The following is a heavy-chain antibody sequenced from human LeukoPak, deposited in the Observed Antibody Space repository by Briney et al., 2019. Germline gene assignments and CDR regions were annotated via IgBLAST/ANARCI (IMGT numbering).Heavy chain of an antibody. CDR3: ANNHLDDILTRTELDY. V-gene: IGHV3-23*01. J-gene: IGHJ4*02. CDR2: ISGSGGST. Sequence: GGSLRLSCAAPGFTFSNYAMSWVRQAPGKGLEWVSAISGSGGSTYYADSVKGRFTISRDNSKNTLYLQMNSLRAEDTAVYYCANNHLDDILTRTELDYWAREPWSPSPQ. CDR1: GFTFSNYA. D-gene: IGHD3-9*01.